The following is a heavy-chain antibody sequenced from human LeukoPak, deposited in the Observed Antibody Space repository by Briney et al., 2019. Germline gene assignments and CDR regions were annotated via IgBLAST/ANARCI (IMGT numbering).Heavy chain of an antibody. CDR3: ARVGDGGLLLWFGEPNSGFGGFDY. CDR2: ISSSRSYI. V-gene: IGHV3-21*04. D-gene: IGHD3-10*01. J-gene: IGHJ4*02. Sequence: GGSLRLSCAASGFTFSSYSMNWVRQAPGKGLEWVSFISSSRSYIYYADSVKGRFTISRDNAKNSLYLQMNSLRAEDTAVYYCARVGDGGLLLWFGEPNSGFGGFDYWGQGTLVTVSS. CDR1: GFTFSSYS.